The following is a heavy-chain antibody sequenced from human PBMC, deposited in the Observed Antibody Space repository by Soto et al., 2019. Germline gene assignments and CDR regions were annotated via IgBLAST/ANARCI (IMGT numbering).Heavy chain of an antibody. Sequence: ASVKVSCKASGGTFSSYTISWVRQAPGQGLEWMGRIIPILGIANYAQKFQGRVTITADKSTSTAYMELSSLRSEDTAVYYCARDPDTYSSSFAFDIWGQGTMVTVSS. CDR1: GGTFSSYT. D-gene: IGHD6-6*01. J-gene: IGHJ3*02. CDR3: ARDPDTYSSSFAFDI. V-gene: IGHV1-69*04. CDR2: IIPILGIA.